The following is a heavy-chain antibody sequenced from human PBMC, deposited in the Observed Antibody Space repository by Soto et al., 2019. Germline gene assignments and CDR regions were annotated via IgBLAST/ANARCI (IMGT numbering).Heavy chain of an antibody. Sequence: ASVKVSCKASGYTFTSYYMHWVRQAPGQGLEWMGIINPSGGSTSYAQKFQGRVTMTRDTSTSTVYMELSSLRSEDTAVYYCARDRRGWNPWGGGMDVWGQGTTVTAP. CDR1: GYTFTSYY. J-gene: IGHJ6*02. CDR2: INPSGGST. CDR3: ARDRRGWNPWGGGMDV. V-gene: IGHV1-46*01. D-gene: IGHD1-1*01.